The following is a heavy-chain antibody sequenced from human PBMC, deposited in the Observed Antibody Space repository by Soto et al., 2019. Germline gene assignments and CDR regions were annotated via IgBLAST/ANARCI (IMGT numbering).Heavy chain of an antibody. CDR1: GFTFSSYA. D-gene: IGHD6-25*01. CDR2: ISGSGGST. CDR3: AKDQYSSGYDRGAIEH. J-gene: IGHJ1*01. Sequence: GGSLRLSCAASGFTFSSYAMSWVRQAPGKGLEWVSAISGSGGSTYYADSVKGRFTISRDNSKNTLYLQMNSLRAEDTAVYYCAKDQYSSGYDRGAIEHWGQGTLVTVSS. V-gene: IGHV3-23*01.